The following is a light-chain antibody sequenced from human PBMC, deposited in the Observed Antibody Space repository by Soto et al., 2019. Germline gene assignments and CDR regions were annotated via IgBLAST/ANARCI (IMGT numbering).Light chain of an antibody. V-gene: IGKV3-15*01. CDR3: QQYDNWPIP. J-gene: IGKJ5*01. CDR1: QSIDIN. CDR2: GAS. Sequence: EIVVTQSEAALSVCPGERATLSCRASQSIDINLAWYQQKSGQAPRLLIYGASTRATGLPARFSGSGSGTEFTLIISSLQSEDSAVYYCQQYDNWPIPFGQGTRPAIK.